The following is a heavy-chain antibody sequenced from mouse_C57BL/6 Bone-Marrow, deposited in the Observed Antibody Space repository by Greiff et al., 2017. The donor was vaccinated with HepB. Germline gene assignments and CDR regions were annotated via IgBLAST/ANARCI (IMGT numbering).Heavy chain of an antibody. CDR2: ISSGSSTI. CDR1: GFTFSDYG. CDR3: AGRFSTTVDTLWNFDV. V-gene: IGHV5-17*01. Sequence: EVQLVESGGGLVKPGGSLKLSCAASGFTFSDYGMHWVRQAPEQGLEWVAYISSGSSTIYYADTVKGRYTISRDNAKNTLFLQMTSLRSEDTAMYDCAGRFSTTVDTLWNFDVWGSGTAVTVTA. J-gene: IGHJ1*01. D-gene: IGHD1-1*01.